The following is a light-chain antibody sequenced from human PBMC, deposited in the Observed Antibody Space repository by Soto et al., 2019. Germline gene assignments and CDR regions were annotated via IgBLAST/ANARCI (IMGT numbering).Light chain of an antibody. J-gene: IGLJ3*02. V-gene: IGLV1-44*01. CDR1: SSNIGDNT. CDR2: SNN. CDR3: AAWDDSLFWV. Sequence: QSVLTQPPSASGTPGQRVTISCSGGSSNIGDNTVNWYQQLPGTAPILLIYSNNQRPSGVPDRFSGSKSGTSASLAISGLQSEDEADYYCAAWDDSLFWVFGGGTKLTVL.